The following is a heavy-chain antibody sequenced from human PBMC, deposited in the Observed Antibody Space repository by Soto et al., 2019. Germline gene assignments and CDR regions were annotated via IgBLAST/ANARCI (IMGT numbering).Heavy chain of an antibody. CDR3: AREVGSDVDD. J-gene: IGHJ4*02. CDR1: RFNFSNFA. V-gene: IGHV3-23*01. D-gene: IGHD3-10*01. CDR2: ISGSGGST. Sequence: EVQLLESGGGLVQPGGSLGLSCEASRFNFSNFAMSWVRQAPGKGLEWVSAISGSGGSTYYADSVKGRFTISRDNSKNTLYLQMISLRAEDTAIYYCAREVGSDVDDWGQGTLVTVSS.